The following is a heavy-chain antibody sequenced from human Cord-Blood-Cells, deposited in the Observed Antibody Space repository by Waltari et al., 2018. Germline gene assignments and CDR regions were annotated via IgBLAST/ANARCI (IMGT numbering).Heavy chain of an antibody. D-gene: IGHD6-6*01. CDR1: GFTFTSSA. CDR2: IVVGSGNT. J-gene: IGHJ4*02. V-gene: IGHV1-58*01. Sequence: QMQLVQSGPEVKKPGTSVKVSCKASGFTFTSSAVQWVRQARGQRLEWIGWIVVGSGNTNYAQKVQERVTITRDMSTSTAYMELSSLRSEDTAVYYCAALGNSSSFDYWGQGTLVTVSS. CDR3: AALGNSSSFDY.